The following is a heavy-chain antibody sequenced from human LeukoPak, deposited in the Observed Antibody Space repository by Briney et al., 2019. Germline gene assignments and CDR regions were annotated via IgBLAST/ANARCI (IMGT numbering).Heavy chain of an antibody. Sequence: PGGSLRLSCSASGFTLSPYWMHWVRQSPGKGLVWVSRINSDGSSTTYADSVKGRFTISRHNSKNTLYLQMNSVRAEDTAVYYCAMSSSAYYFDYWGQGTLVIVSS. CDR3: AMSSSAYYFDY. J-gene: IGHJ4*02. V-gene: IGHV3-74*01. CDR1: GFTLSPYW. CDR2: INSDGSST. D-gene: IGHD6-6*01.